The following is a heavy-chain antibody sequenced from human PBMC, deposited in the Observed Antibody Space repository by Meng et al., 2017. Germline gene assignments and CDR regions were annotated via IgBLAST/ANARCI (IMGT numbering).Heavy chain of an antibody. J-gene: IGHJ4*02. CDR1: GGTFSSYA. D-gene: IGHD6-19*01. Sequence: SVKVSCKASGGTFSSYAISWVRQAPGQGLEWMGGIIPIFGTANYAQKFQGRVTITADESTSTAYMELSSLRSEDTAVYYCARGAVAGISLGGYYFDYWGQGTLVTVS. CDR2: IIPIFGTA. V-gene: IGHV1-69*13. CDR3: ARGAVAGISLGGYYFDY.